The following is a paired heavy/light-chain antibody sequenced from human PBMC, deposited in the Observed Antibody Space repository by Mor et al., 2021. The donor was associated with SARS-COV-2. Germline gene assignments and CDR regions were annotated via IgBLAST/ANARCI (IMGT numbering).Heavy chain of an antibody. D-gene: IGHD6-13*01. CDR1: GGTFSSYA. J-gene: IGHJ2*01. CDR2: IIPIFGTA. V-gene: IGHV1-69*06. Sequence: QVQLVQSGAEVKKPGSSVKVSCKASGGTFSSYAISWVRQAPGQGLEWMGGIIPIFGTANYAQKFQGRVTITADKSTSTAYMELSSLRSEDTAVYYCASVQSRKPGIAAAGTWYFDLWGRGTLVTVSS. CDR3: ASVQSRKPGIAAAGTWYFDL.
Light chain of an antibody. Sequence: EIVLTQSPGTLSLSPGERATLSCRASQSVSSSYLAWYQQKPGQAPRLLIYGASSRATGIPDRFSGSGSGTDFTLTISRLEPEDFAVYYCQQYGSSSWTFGQGTKVEIK. V-gene: IGKV3-20*01. CDR1: QSVSSSY. CDR3: QQYGSSSWT. CDR2: GAS. J-gene: IGKJ1*01.